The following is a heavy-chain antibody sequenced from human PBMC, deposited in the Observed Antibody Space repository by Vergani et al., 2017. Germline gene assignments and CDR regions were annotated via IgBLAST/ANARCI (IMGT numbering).Heavy chain of an antibody. V-gene: IGHV2-26*01. CDR2: IFSNDEK. CDR3: ERILGVPAFYYYYGMDF. Sequence: QVTLKESGPVLVKPTETLTLTCTVSGFSLSNARMGVSWIRQPPGKALEWLAHIFSNDEKSYSTSLKSRLTIYQDTSTSQVVLPMTNRDPVDTATYYCERILGVPAFYYYYGMDFWGQGTTVTVSS. J-gene: IGHJ6*02. D-gene: IGHD2-2*01. CDR1: GFSLSNARMG.